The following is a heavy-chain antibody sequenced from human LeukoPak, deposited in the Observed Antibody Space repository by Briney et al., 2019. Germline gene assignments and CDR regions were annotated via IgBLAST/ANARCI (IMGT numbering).Heavy chain of an antibody. CDR2: INPNSGDT. Sequence: ASVKVSCKASGYTFTGYYLHWVRQAPGQGLEWMGWINPNSGDTDYAQKFQGRVTMTSDTSISTAYMELSRLRSDDTAVFYCARDVGEYCSSMNCYASDHWGQGTLVTVSS. CDR1: GYTFTGYY. V-gene: IGHV1-2*02. CDR3: ARDVGEYCSSMNCYASDH. J-gene: IGHJ4*02. D-gene: IGHD2-2*01.